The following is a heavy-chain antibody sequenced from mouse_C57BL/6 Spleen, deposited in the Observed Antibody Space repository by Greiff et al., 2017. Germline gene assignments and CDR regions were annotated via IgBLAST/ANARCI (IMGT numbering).Heavy chain of an antibody. J-gene: IGHJ4*01. CDR2: INPNYGTT. CDR3: ARSDDYDEEIYYAMDY. CDR1: GYSFTDYN. Sequence: VQLKESGPELVKPGASVKISCKASGYSFTDYNMNWVKQSNGKSLEWIGVINPNYGTTSYNQKFKGKATLTVDQSSSTAYMQLNSLTSEDSAVYYCARSDDYDEEIYYAMDYWGQGTSVTVSS. V-gene: IGHV1-39*01. D-gene: IGHD2-4*01.